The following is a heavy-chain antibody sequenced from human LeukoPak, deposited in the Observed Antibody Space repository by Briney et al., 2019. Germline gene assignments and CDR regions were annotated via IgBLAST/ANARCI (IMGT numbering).Heavy chain of an antibody. J-gene: IGHJ4*02. V-gene: IGHV4-4*07. Sequence: SETLSLTCTVSGGSISRYYWSWIRQPAGKGLEWIGRLYSSGTTTYSPSLKSRVTMPVDTSKNQFSLTLSSVTAADRAVYYCERGGVGGVIVPFDYWGQGTLVTVSS. D-gene: IGHD3-16*02. CDR1: GGSISRYY. CDR2: LYSSGTT. CDR3: ERGGVGGVIVPFDY.